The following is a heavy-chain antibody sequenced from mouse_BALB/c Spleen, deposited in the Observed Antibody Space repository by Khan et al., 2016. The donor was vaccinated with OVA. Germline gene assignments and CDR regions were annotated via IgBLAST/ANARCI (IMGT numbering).Heavy chain of an antibody. CDR2: ISNLAYSI. D-gene: IGHD4-1*01. CDR3: ARGGGTGPFDY. Sequence: EVELVESGGGLVQPGGSRKLSCAASGFTFSDYGMAWVRQAPGKGPEWVAFISNLAYSIYYADTVTGRFTISRENAKNTLYLEMSSLRSEDTAMXDCARGGGTGPFDYWGQGTTLTVSS. V-gene: IGHV5-15*02. CDR1: GFTFSDYG. J-gene: IGHJ2*01.